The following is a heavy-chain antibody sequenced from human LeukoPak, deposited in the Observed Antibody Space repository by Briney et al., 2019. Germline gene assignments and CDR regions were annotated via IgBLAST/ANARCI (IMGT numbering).Heavy chain of an antibody. CDR2: ITSGGDYI. CDR3: ARGHYDVLAASYKWTPDY. D-gene: IGHD3-9*01. J-gene: IGHJ4*02. V-gene: IGHV3-21*01. CDR1: GFTFNTFD. Sequence: GGSLRLSCAASGFTFNTFDMNWVRQAPGKGLEWVSSITSGGDYIYYADSVKGRFTTSRDNAKNSLSLQLNSLRVEDTAVYYCARGHYDVLAASYKWTPDYWGQGTLVTVSS.